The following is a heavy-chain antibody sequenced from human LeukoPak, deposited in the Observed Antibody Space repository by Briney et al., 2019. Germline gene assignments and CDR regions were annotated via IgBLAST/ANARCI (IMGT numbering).Heavy chain of an antibody. V-gene: IGHV3-33*01. CDR3: ARRGGSTATGYYFDY. D-gene: IGHD3-10*01. CDR2: IWHDGNNK. CDR1: GFTFSAFG. Sequence: PGGSLRLSCAASGFTFSAFGMHWVRQAPGRGLEWVTVIWHDGNNKYYADSVKGRFTISRENAKNSLYLHMNSLRGEDTAVYYCARRGGSTATGYYFDYWGQGTLVTVSA. J-gene: IGHJ4*02.